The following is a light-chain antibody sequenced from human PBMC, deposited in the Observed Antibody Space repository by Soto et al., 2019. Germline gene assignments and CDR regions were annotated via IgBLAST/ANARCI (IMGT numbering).Light chain of an antibody. Sequence: EIVMTQSPATLSVSPGERATLSCRASQSVGSNLAWYQHKPGQAPRLLIYDASTRATGIPATFSGSGSGTEFTLTISSLQSEDFAVYYCQQYNNWPPKVTFGQGTRLEI. CDR3: QQYNNWPPKVT. CDR2: DAS. V-gene: IGKV3-15*01. CDR1: QSVGSN. J-gene: IGKJ5*01.